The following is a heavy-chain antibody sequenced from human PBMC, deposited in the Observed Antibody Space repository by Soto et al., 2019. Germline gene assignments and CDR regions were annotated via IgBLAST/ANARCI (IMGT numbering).Heavy chain of an antibody. D-gene: IGHD1-20*01. V-gene: IGHV3-7*01. J-gene: IGHJ2*01. CDR1: GLTFSIYW. CDR3: AKHHDYNSLGNFFHL. CDR2: IKQDGSEK. Sequence: EVQLVESGGGLVQPGESLRLSCTASGLTFSIYWMSWVRQAPGKGLEWVANIKQDGSEKNYVGSVKGRFTVSRDNAENSVYLQINSLRPDDTAVYYCAKHHDYNSLGNFFHLWGRGTQVTVSS.